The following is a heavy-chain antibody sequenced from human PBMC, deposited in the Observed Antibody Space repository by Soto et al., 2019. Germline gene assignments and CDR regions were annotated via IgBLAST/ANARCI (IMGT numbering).Heavy chain of an antibody. CDR1: GYTFTNFG. CDR2: IIPILGIA. Sequence: GASVKVSCKASGYTFTNFGISWVRQAPGQGLEWMGRIIPILGIANYAQKFQGRVTITADKSTSTAYMELSSLRSEDTAVYYCAEMGARRYYGMDVWGQGTTVTVS. V-gene: IGHV1-69*04. CDR3: AEMGARRYYGMDV. J-gene: IGHJ6*02. D-gene: IGHD1-26*01.